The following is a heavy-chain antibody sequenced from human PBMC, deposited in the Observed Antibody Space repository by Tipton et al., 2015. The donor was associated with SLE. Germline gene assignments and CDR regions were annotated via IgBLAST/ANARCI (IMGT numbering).Heavy chain of an antibody. Sequence: TLSLTCTVSGGSISSYYWSWIRQSPGKGLEWIGYIYYSGSTNYNPSLKSRVTISVDTSKNQFSLKLSSVTAADTAVYYCARDGVGATGMDYWGQGTQVTVSS. CDR3: ARDGVGATGMDY. CDR2: IYYSGST. V-gene: IGHV4-59*01. J-gene: IGHJ4*02. D-gene: IGHD1-26*01. CDR1: GGSISSYY.